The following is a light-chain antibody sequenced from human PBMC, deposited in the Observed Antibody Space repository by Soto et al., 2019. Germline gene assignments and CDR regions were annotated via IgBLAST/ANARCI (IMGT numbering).Light chain of an antibody. Sequence: QSVLTQPRSVSGSPGQSVTISCTGTSSDVGNYDYVSWNQQHPGKAPKLMIYDVTKRPSGVPDHFSGSKSGNTASLTISGFLAEDEADYYCCSYVGSYSYVFGTGTKVTVL. J-gene: IGLJ1*01. CDR1: SSDVGNYDY. CDR3: CSYVGSYSYV. CDR2: DVT. V-gene: IGLV2-11*01.